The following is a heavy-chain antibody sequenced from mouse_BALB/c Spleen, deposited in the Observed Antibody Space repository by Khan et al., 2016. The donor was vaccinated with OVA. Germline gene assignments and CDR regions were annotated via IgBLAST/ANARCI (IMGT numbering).Heavy chain of an antibody. D-gene: IGHD1-1*01. CDR3: ARSGTTVIAYWYFDV. CDR2: IHYSGTT. Sequence: EVQLVESGPDLVKPSQSLSLTCTVTGYSITSGYSWHWIWQFPGNKLEWMGYIHYSGTTNYNPSLKSRISITRDTSKNQFFLQLNSVTTEDTATYYCARSGTTVIAYWYFDVWGAGTTVTVSS. CDR1: GYSITSGYS. V-gene: IGHV3-1*02. J-gene: IGHJ1*01.